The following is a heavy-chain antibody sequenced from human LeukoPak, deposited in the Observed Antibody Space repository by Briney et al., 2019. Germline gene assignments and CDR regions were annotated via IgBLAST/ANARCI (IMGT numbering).Heavy chain of an antibody. J-gene: IGHJ6*03. CDR1: GGSISSGSYY. D-gene: IGHD2-15*01. Sequence: PSETLSLTCTVSGGSISSGSYYWSWIQQPAGKGLEWIGRIYTSGSTNYNPSLKSRVTISVDTSKNQFSLKLSSVTAADTAVYYCASLIVVVAAPSYYYYMDVWGKGTTVTVSS. CDR3: ASLIVVVAAPSYYYYMDV. V-gene: IGHV4-61*02. CDR2: IYTSGST.